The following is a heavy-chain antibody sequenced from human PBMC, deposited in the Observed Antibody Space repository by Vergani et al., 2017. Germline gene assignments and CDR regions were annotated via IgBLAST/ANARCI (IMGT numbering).Heavy chain of an antibody. CDR1: GFSFNSYW. CDR3: ATEKAFDSSGHFY. J-gene: IGHJ4*02. D-gene: IGHD3-22*01. CDR2: IKSDGSIT. Sequence: DVHLAESGGGFFQPGGSLRLSCSASGFSFNSYWMHWVRQVPGKGLLWVSRIKSDGSITAYADSVKGRFTISRDNSKNTLYLQMNSLRAEDTAVYYCATEKAFDSSGHFYWGQGTLVTVSS. V-gene: IGHV3-74*03.